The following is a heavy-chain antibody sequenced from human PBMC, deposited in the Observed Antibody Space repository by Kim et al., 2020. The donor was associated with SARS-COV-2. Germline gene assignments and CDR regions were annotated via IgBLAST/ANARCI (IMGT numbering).Heavy chain of an antibody. V-gene: IGHV3-11*06. D-gene: IGHD2-8*01. J-gene: IGHJ3*02. CDR3: ARDREVGYAILRPNDAFDI. CDR2: ISSSSSYT. CDR1: GFTFSDYY. Sequence: GGSLRLSRAASGFTFSDYYMSWIRQAPGKGLEWVSYISSSSSYTNYADSVKGRFTISRDNAKNSLYLQMNSLRAEDTAVYYCARDREVGYAILRPNDAFDIWGQGTMVTVSS.